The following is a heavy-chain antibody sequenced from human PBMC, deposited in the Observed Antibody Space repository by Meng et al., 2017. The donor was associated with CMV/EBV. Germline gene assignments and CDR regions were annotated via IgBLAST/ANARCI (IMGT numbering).Heavy chain of an antibody. V-gene: IGHV4-39*01. CDR3: ARHLELGLFDY. Sequence: GSLRLSCTVSGGSISSSSYYWGWIRQPPGKGLEWIGSIYYSGSTYYNPSLKSRVTISVDTSKNQFSLKLSSVTAADTAVYYCARHLELGLFDYWGQGTLVPVSS. D-gene: IGHD7-27*01. J-gene: IGHJ4*02. CDR2: IYYSGST. CDR1: GGSISSSSYY.